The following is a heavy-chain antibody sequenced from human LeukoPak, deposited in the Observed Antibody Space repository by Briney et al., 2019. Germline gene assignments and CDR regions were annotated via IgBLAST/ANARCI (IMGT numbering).Heavy chain of an antibody. J-gene: IGHJ6*02. D-gene: IGHD1-7*01. CDR2: ISSDGNTI. CDR1: GFTFSSYE. V-gene: IGHV3-48*03. Sequence: GGSLRLSCAASGFTFSSYEMNWVRQAPGKGLEWISYISSDGNTIYYADSVKGRFTISRDNAKNSLYPHMNGLRAEDTAVYYCARSSGTSYYYIMDVWGQGTTVTVSS. CDR3: ARSSGTSYYYIMDV.